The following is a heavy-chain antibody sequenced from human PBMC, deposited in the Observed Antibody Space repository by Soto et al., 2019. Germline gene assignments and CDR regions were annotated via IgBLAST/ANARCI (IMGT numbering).Heavy chain of an antibody. D-gene: IGHD4-4*01. CDR2: IYHRGST. CDR3: ANLVTQGWFDP. V-gene: IGHV4-30-2*02. J-gene: IGHJ5*02. CDR1: GGSISSGGYS. Sequence: PSETLSLTCAVSGGSISSGGYSWSWLRQPPGKDLEWIGYIYHRGSTYYNPSLKSRVTISVDTSKNQISLKLSSVTAADTAVYYCANLVTQGWFDPWGQGTLVTVSS.